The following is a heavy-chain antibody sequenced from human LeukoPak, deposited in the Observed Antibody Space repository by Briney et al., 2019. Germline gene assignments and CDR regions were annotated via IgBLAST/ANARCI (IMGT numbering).Heavy chain of an antibody. D-gene: IGHD1-1*01. J-gene: IGHJ6*02. CDR2: ISWNSGSI. Sequence: PGGSLRLSCAASGFTFDDYAMHWVRQAPGKGLEWVSGISWNSGSIGYADSVKGRFTISRGNAKNSLYLQMNSLRAEDTALYYCAKDSGTGAMDVWGQGTTVTVSS. V-gene: IGHV3-9*01. CDR3: AKDSGTGAMDV. CDR1: GFTFDDYA.